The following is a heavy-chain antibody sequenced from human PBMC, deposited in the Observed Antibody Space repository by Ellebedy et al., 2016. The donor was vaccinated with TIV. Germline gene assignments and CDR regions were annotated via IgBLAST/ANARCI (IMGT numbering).Heavy chain of an antibody. Sequence: SGPTLVKPTQTLTLTCTFSGFSLSTSGVGVGWIRQPPGKDLEWLALIYWDDDKRYSPSLKSRLTITKDTSKNQVVLTMTNMDPVDTATYDCAHHYSSSWYPVYWGQGTLVTVSS. CDR3: AHHYSSSWYPVY. CDR2: IYWDDDK. CDR1: GFSLSTSGVG. J-gene: IGHJ4*02. D-gene: IGHD6-13*01. V-gene: IGHV2-5*02.